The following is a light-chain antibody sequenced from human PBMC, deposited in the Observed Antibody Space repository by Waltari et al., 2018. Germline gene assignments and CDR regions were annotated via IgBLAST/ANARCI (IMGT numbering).Light chain of an antibody. CDR3: QHRSNWLSWT. CDR2: DTF. J-gene: IGKJ1*01. V-gene: IGKV3-11*01. CDR1: ESINIY. Sequence: EIVFTQSPAPLSLSPGATATLSCRASESINIYLAWDQQKSGQAPRLLIYDTFDRAAGIPARFRGSGSETDFTLTISSLEPEDFAVDYCQHRSNWLSWTFGQGTKVEIK.